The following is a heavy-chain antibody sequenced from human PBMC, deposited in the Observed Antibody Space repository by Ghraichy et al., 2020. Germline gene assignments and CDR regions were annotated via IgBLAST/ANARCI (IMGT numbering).Heavy chain of an antibody. V-gene: IGHV4-59*01. CDR1: GGSIRGYN. CDR2: IFYSGTT. J-gene: IGHJ3*02. Sequence: SETLSLTCTVSGGSIRGYNWSWIWQSPGKALEWIAYIFYSGTTNINPSLKSRVTILGDTSKNQLSLTVTSVTAADTAVYYCARMIVGALGDAFDIWGQGAMVTVSS. CDR3: ARMIVGALGDAFDI. D-gene: IGHD1-26*01.